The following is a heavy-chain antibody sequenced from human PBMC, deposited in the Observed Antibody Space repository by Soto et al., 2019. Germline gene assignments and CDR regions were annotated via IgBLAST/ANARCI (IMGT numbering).Heavy chain of an antibody. CDR1: GYSVSSSSAA. J-gene: IGHJ5*02. CDR3: ARDLSNWFDL. V-gene: IGHV6-1*01. CDR2: TYYRSNWYH. Sequence: SQTLSLTCAISGYSVSSSSAAWNWIRQSPSRGLEWLGRTYYRSNWYHDYAVSVRSRIAVNPDTSRNQFSLQLESVTPEDTAVYYCARDLSNWFDLWGQGTLVTVSS.